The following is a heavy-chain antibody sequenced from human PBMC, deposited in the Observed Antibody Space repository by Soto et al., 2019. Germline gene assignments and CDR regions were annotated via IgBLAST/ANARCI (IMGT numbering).Heavy chain of an antibody. V-gene: IGHV4-39*01. D-gene: IGHD1-26*01. CDR3: ASYSGSYYDAFDI. Sequence: SETLSLTCTVSGGSISSSSYYWGWIRQPPGKGLEWFGSIYYSGSTYYNPSLKSRVTISVDTSKNQFSLKLSSVTAADTAVYYCASYSGSYYDAFDIWGQGTMVTVSS. CDR2: IYYSGST. CDR1: GGSISSSSYY. J-gene: IGHJ3*02.